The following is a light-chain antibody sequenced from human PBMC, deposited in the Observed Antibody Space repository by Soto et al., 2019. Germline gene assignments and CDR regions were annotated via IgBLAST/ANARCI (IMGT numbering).Light chain of an antibody. CDR3: QQLNSYPIT. CDR1: QNIANY. J-gene: IGKJ5*01. V-gene: IGKV1-39*01. Sequence: DSQVTQSPPSLSGALGDRVTITCRTSQNIANYLNWYQQKPGRAPTVLIYGASVLQSGVPPRFSGSGSGTDFTLTISSLQPEDFATYYCQQLNSYPITFGQGTRLEIK. CDR2: GAS.